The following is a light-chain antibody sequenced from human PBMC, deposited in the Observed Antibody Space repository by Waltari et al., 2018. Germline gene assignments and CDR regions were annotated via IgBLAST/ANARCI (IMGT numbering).Light chain of an antibody. J-gene: IGKJ4*01. CDR2: DAS. V-gene: IGKV3-11*01. Sequence: EIVLTQSPATLSLSPGERATLSCRASQSVSSYLAWYQQKPGQAPRLLIYDASNRATGIPARFSGSGSGTDFTLTISSLEPEDFAVYYCQQYYRTPLTFGGGTRVEIK. CDR3: QQYYRTPLT. CDR1: QSVSSY.